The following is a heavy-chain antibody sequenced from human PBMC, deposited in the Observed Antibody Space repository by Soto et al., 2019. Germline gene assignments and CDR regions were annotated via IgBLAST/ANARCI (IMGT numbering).Heavy chain of an antibody. D-gene: IGHD6-13*01. CDR1: AFGYCSTI. V-gene: IGHV3-21*01. J-gene: IGHJ4*01. CDR2: ISSSSSYI. Sequence: GGPLIRPCAASAFGYCSTIINWVRHSTVKQRDLVSSISSSSSYIYSADSLKGRFTISRDNGKNSLYLQMNSLRAEHSAVYYCASADASNCNYWG. CDR3: ASADASNCNY.